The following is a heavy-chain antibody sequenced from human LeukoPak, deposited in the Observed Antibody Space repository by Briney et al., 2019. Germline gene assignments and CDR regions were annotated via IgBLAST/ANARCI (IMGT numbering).Heavy chain of an antibody. J-gene: IGHJ6*03. CDR1: GYTFTSYD. V-gene: IGHV1-8*01. CDR3: AREGYESYYYYMDV. Sequence: ASVKVSCKASGYTFTSYDINWVRQATGQGLEWMGWMNPNSGNTGYAQKFQGRVTMTRNTSISTAYMELSSLGSEDTAVYYCAREGYESYYYYMDVWGKGTTVTVSS. CDR2: MNPNSGNT. D-gene: IGHD2-2*01.